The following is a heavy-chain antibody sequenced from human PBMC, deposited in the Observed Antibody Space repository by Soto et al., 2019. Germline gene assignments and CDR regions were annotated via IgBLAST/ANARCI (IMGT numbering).Heavy chain of an antibody. Sequence: QVQLVESGGGVVQPGRSLRLSCAASGFTFSSYAMHWVRQAPGKGLEWVAVISYDGSNKYYADSVKGRFTISRDNSKNTLYLQMNSLRAEDTAVYYCARGSAIVLILWWDFDYWGQGTLVTVSS. CDR1: GFTFSSYA. CDR3: ARGSAIVLILWWDFDY. D-gene: IGHD3-10*01. V-gene: IGHV3-30-3*01. CDR2: ISYDGSNK. J-gene: IGHJ4*02.